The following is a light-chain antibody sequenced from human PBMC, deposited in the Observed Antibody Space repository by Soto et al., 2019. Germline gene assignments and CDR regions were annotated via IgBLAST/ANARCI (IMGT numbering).Light chain of an antibody. Sequence: QSVLTQPPSASGSPGQSVTISCTGTSSDVGGYNYVSWYQQHPGKAPKLMIYEVSKRPSGVPDRFSGSKSGNTASLTVSGLQAEDEADYYCSLYTTSSVVFGGGTKLTVL. CDR1: SSDVGGYNY. CDR2: EVS. V-gene: IGLV2-8*01. CDR3: SLYTTSSVV. J-gene: IGLJ2*01.